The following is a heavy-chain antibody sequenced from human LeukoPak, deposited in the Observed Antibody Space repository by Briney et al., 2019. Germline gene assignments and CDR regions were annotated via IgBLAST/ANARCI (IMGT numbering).Heavy chain of an antibody. CDR1: GFTFSSYG. V-gene: IGHV3-7*01. CDR2: IKQDGSEK. CDR3: AREGIVVVPAAIIQYYMDV. J-gene: IGHJ6*03. Sequence: PGGSLRLSCAASGFTFSSYGMSWVRQAPGKGLEWVPNIKQDGSEKYYVDSVKGRFTISRDNAKNSLYLQMNSLRAEDTAVYYCAREGIVVVPAAIIQYYMDVWGKGTTVTVSS. D-gene: IGHD2-2*02.